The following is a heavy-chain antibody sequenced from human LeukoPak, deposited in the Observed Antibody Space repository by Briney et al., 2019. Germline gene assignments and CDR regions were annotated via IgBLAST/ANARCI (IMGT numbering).Heavy chain of an antibody. CDR1: GFTFSNAW. V-gene: IGHV3-15*01. D-gene: IGHD5-24*01. J-gene: IGHJ6*02. CDR2: IKSKTDGGTT. Sequence: GGSLRLSCAASGFTFSNAWMSWVRQAPGKGLEWVGRIKSKTDGGTTDYAAPVKGRFTISRDDSKNTLYLQMNSLKTEDTAVYYCTTDRGYYYYGMDVWGQGTTVTVSS. CDR3: TTDRGYYYYGMDV.